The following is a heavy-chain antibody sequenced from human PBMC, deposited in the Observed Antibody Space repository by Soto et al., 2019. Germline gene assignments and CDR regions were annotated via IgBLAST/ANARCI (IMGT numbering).Heavy chain of an antibody. D-gene: IGHD3-10*01. CDR1: SGSINSGLYY. V-gene: IGHV4-31*03. J-gene: IGHJ4*02. CDR3: ARARSGSYFVLEY. CDR2: IYSIGNT. Sequence: QVQLQESGPGLVKPSQTLSLTCTVSSGSINSGLYYWTWIRQHPEKGLEWIGYIYSIGNTYYTPSLKSRVDRVVDTSKNQLSLRLSSVTAVDTAVYYCARARSGSYFVLEYWGQGAQVTVSP.